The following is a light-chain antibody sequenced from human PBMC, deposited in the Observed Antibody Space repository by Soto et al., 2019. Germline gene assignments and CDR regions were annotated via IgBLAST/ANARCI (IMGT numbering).Light chain of an antibody. V-gene: IGKV3-20*01. CDR1: QSVRSN. CDR3: QQYGSSPFIT. J-gene: IGKJ5*01. CDR2: GAS. Sequence: EIVLAQSPGTLSLSTGERATLSCRASQSVRSNLAWYHQKPGQAPRLLIYGASSRATGIPDRFSGSGSGTDFTLTISRLEPEDFAVYYCQQYGSSPFITFGQGTRLEI.